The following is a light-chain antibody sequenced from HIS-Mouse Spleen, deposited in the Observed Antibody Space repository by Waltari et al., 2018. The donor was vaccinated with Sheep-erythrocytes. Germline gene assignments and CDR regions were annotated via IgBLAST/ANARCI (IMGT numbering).Light chain of an antibody. J-gene: IGLJ3*02. Sequence: QSALTQPRSVSGSPGQSVTISCTGTSSDVGGYNYVSWYQQHPGKAPKLMIYEVSNRPSGVPDRFSGSKSGNTAYLTVSGLQAEDEADYYCSSYAGSNNWVFGGGTKLTVL. CDR1: SSDVGGYNY. CDR3: SSYAGSNNWV. V-gene: IGLV2-8*01. CDR2: EVS.